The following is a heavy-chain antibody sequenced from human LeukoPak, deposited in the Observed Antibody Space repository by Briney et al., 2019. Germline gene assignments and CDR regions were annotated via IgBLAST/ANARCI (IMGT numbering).Heavy chain of an antibody. CDR2: IDPSDSYT. Sequence: NPGESLKISCKGSGYSFTSYWISWVRQMPGKGLEWMGRIDPSDSYTNYSPSFQGHVTISADKSISTAYLQWSSLKASDTAMYYCAATVSMVRGVTGDYWGQGTLVTVSS. CDR1: GYSFTSYW. V-gene: IGHV5-10-1*01. D-gene: IGHD3-10*01. CDR3: AATVSMVRGVTGDY. J-gene: IGHJ4*02.